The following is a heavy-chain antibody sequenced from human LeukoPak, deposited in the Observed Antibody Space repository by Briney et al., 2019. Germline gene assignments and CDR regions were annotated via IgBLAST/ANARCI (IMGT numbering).Heavy chain of an antibody. CDR3: ARAPLGGLRERPGSYYFDY. D-gene: IGHD3-16*01. CDR2: IIAIFGTA. CDR1: RCTFSSYA. V-gene: IGHV1-69*13. J-gene: IGHJ4*02. Sequence: GASVKVSCKASRCTFSSYAISWVRQAPGPGLEWMGRIIAIFGTANYGQKLQGRVTITPDESTSTAYMELSSLRSEDTAVYYCARAPLGGLRERPGSYYFDYWGQGTLVTVSS.